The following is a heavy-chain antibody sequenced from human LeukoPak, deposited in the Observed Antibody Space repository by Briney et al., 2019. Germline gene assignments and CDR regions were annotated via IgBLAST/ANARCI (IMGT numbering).Heavy chain of an antibody. V-gene: IGHV4-34*01. J-gene: IGHJ5*02. Sequence: PSETLSLTCAVYGGSFSGYYWSWIRQPPGKGLEWIGEINHSGSTNYNPSLKSRVTISVDTSKNQFSLKLSSVTAADTAVYYCARRRPSTMIVVINNWFDLWGQGTLVTVSS. CDR3: ARRRPSTMIVVINNWFDL. CDR2: INHSGST. CDR1: GGSFSGYY. D-gene: IGHD3-22*01.